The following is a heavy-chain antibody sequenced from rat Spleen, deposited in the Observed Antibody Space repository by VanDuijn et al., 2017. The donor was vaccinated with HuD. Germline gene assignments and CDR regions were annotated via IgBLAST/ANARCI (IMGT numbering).Heavy chain of an antibody. J-gene: IGHJ2*01. CDR3: ASQYYYDCYYRDY. D-gene: IGHD1-12*03. CDR1: GSSLTSYH. V-gene: IGHV2-32*01. CDR2: MWSDGDT. Sequence: QVQLKESGPGLAPPSQTLSLTCTVLGSSLTSYHVHWVRQPPGKGLEWVGVMWSDGDTSYNSALKSRPSISSDTSKSQVFLKMNSLQTEDTATYYCASQYYYDCYYRDYWGQGVMVTVSS.